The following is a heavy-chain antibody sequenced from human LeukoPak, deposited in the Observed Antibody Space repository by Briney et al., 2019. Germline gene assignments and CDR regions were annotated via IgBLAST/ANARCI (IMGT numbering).Heavy chain of an antibody. J-gene: IGHJ4*02. V-gene: IGHV1-18*04. CDR3: ARDGSGVWFDY. CDR1: GYTFTGYY. D-gene: IGHD3-10*01. CDR2: INAYNGDT. Sequence: ASVKVSCKASGYTFTGYYMHWVRQAPGQGLEWMAWINAYNGDTNYAQKFQGRVTLTTDTPTSTAYMELRSLRSEDTAVYYCARDGSGVWFDYWGQGTLVTVSS.